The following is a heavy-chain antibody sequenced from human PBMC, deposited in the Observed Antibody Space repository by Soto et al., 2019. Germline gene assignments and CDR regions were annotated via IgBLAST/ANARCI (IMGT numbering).Heavy chain of an antibody. CDR2: IYDSGST. J-gene: IGHJ4*02. CDR3: AGDIRSGSYRFDY. D-gene: IGHD1-26*01. Sequence: SETLCLTCTVADGYISSYDWSWLRQPPGKGLEWIGYIYDSGSTLYNPSLKSRVTISVDRPNNQFSLKLRSVTAADTAIYYCAGDIRSGSYRFDYWGQGTLVTVSS. CDR1: DGYISSYD. V-gene: IGHV4-59*08.